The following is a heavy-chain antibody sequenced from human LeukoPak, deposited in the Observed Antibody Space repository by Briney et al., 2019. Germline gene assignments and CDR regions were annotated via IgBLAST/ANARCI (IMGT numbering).Heavy chain of an antibody. J-gene: IGHJ4*02. D-gene: IGHD2-2*01. CDR3: ARDELVVPAAPVVGPDY. Sequence: GGSLRLSCAASGFTFSSYSMNWVRQAPGKGLEWVSYISSSSSTIYYADSVKGRFTISRDNAKNSLYLQMNSLRAEDTAVYYCARDELVVPAAPVVGPDYWGQGTLVTVSS. CDR1: GFTFSSYS. V-gene: IGHV3-48*04. CDR2: ISSSSSTI.